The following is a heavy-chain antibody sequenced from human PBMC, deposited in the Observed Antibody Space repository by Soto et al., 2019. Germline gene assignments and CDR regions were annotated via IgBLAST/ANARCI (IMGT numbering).Heavy chain of an antibody. CDR3: VRLFDY. CDR1: GFSLSTSGVG. CDR2: IYWDDAK. V-gene: IGHV2-5*02. J-gene: IGHJ4*02. Sequence: QITLKESGPTLVKPTQTLTLTCTFSGFSLSTSGVGVGWIRQPPGKALEWLALIYWDDAKRYRPSLKSRLTITKDTSKNQVVLIMTNMDPVDTATYYCVRLFDYWGQGTLVTVSS.